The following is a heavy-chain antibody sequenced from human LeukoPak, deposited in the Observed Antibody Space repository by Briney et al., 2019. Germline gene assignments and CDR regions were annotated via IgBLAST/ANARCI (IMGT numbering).Heavy chain of an antibody. CDR1: GGSISSGSYY. V-gene: IGHV4-61*02. CDR3: ARGPSYYYGSGSHWGH. J-gene: IGHJ4*02. D-gene: IGHD3-10*01. CDR2: IYTSGST. Sequence: SETLSLTCTVSGGSISSGSYYWSWIRQPAGKGLEWIGRIYTSGSTNYNPSLKSRVTISVDTSKNQFSLKLSSVTAADTAVYYCARGPSYYYGSGSHWGHWGQGTLVTVPS.